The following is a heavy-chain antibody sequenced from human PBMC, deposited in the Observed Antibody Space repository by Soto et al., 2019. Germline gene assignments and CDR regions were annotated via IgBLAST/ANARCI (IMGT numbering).Heavy chain of an antibody. Sequence: QLQLQESGPGLVKPSETLSLTCTVSGGSISSSSYYWGWIRQPPGKGLEWIGSIYYSGSTYYNPSLKSRVTISVDTSKNQFSLKLSSVTAADTAVYYCASISSSWLGYYYGMDVWGQGTTVTVSS. CDR2: IYYSGST. CDR3: ASISSSWLGYYYGMDV. J-gene: IGHJ6*02. V-gene: IGHV4-39*01. CDR1: GGSISSSSYY. D-gene: IGHD6-13*01.